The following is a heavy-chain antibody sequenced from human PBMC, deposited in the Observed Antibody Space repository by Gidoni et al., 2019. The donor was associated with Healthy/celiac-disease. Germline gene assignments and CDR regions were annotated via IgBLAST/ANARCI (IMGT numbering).Heavy chain of an antibody. CDR3: ARLKRGSGNYLDY. CDR1: GYSFTSYW. V-gene: IGHV5-10-1*03. CDR2: IDPSDSYT. D-gene: IGHD1-26*01. J-gene: IGHJ4*02. Sequence: EVQLVQSGAEVKQTGESMRISCKGSGYSFTSYWISWVRQMPGKGLEWMGRIDPSDSYTNYSPSFQGHVTMSADKSISTAYLQWSSLKASDTAMYYCARLKRGSGNYLDYWGQGTLVTVSS.